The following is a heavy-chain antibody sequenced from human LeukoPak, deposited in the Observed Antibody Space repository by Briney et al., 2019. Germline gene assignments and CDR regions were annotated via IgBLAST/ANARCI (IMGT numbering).Heavy chain of an antibody. Sequence: RASVKVSCKASGYTYTSYDINWVRQAPGQGLEWMGWMNPNSGNTGYAQKFQGRVTMTRNTSISTAYMELSSLRSEDTAVYYCARGTLSRGRTWFDPWGQGTLVTVSS. D-gene: IGHD3-16*02. CDR2: MNPNSGNT. V-gene: IGHV1-8*01. J-gene: IGHJ5*02. CDR3: ARGTLSRGRTWFDP. CDR1: GYTYTSYD.